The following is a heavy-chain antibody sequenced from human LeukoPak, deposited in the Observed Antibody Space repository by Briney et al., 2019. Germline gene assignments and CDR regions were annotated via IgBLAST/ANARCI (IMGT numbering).Heavy chain of an antibody. CDR3: ARDRYQYYFDY. CDR1: GFTFSSYW. V-gene: IGHV3-7*01. CDR2: IQQDGSEI. D-gene: IGHD3-16*02. J-gene: IGHJ4*02. Sequence: GGSLRLSCVASGFTFSSYWMGWVRQAPGKGLEWVANIQQDGSEIFYVDSVRGRFTISRDNAKNSLYLQMNTLRAEDTAVYYCARDRYQYYFDYWGQGTLVTVSS.